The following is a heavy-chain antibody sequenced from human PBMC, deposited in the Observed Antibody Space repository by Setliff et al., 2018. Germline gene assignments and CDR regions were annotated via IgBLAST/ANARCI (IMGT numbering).Heavy chain of an antibody. J-gene: IGHJ3*02. CDR2: IIPIFGTA. CDR1: GGTFSSYA. D-gene: IGHD3-22*01. Sequence: GASVKASCKASGGTFSSYAISWVRQAPGQGLEWMGGIIPIFGTANYAQKFQGRVTITADESTSTAYMELSSLRSEDTAVYYCARDGDNYYDSSGYYLNHAFDIWGQGTMVTVSS. V-gene: IGHV1-69*13. CDR3: ARDGDNYYDSSGYYLNHAFDI.